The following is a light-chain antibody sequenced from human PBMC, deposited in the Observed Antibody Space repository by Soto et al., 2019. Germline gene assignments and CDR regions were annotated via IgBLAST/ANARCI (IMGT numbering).Light chain of an antibody. CDR1: SSNIGGNS. CDR2: EVS. CDR3: SSYTSSSTLGVV. Sequence: QSVMTQPPSVSAAPGQKVTISCSGSSSNIGGNSVSWYQQHPGKAPKLMIYEVSNRPSGVSNRFSGSKSGNTASLTISGLQAEDEADYYCSSYTSSSTLGVVFGGGTKLTVL. V-gene: IGLV2-14*01. J-gene: IGLJ2*01.